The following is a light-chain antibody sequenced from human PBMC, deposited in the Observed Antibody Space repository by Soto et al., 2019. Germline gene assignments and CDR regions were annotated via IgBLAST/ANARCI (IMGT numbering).Light chain of an antibody. CDR2: WAS. CDR3: KQYYSPPLT. J-gene: IGKJ4*01. V-gene: IGKV4-1*01. Sequence: DIVMTQSPDSLAVSLGERAAINCKSSQSVLYSSNNKNYLAWYQQRPGQPPKLLIYWASTRESGVPDRFSGSGSGTDFTLTISSLQAEDVAVYFCKQYYSPPLTFGGGTKVEI. CDR1: QSVLYSSNNKNY.